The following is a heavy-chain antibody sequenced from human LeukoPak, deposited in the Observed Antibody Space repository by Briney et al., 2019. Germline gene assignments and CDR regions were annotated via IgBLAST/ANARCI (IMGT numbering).Heavy chain of an antibody. CDR3: AKGLIPSITMVRGVIGY. J-gene: IGHJ4*02. D-gene: IGHD3-10*01. CDR2: ISSSGDTI. V-gene: IGHV3-48*03. CDR1: GFTFSNYE. Sequence: GGSLRLSCEASGFTFSNYEMNWVRQAPGKGLEWVSYISSSGDTIYYADSVKGRFTISRDNSKNTLYLQMNSLRAEDTAVYSCAKGLIPSITMVRGVIGYWGQGTLVTVSS.